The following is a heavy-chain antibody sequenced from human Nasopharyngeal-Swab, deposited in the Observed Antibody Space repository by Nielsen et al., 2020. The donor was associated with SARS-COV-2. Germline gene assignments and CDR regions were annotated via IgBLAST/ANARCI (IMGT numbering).Heavy chain of an antibody. V-gene: IGHV7-4-1*02. Sequence: WVRQAPGQGLEWMGWINTNTGNPTYAQGFTGRFVFSLDTSVSTAYLQISSLKAEDTAVYYCARGVHSSSWYVYYYYYCMDVWGQGTTVTVSS. CDR2: INTNTGNP. D-gene: IGHD6-13*01. CDR3: ARGVHSSSWYVYYYYYCMDV. J-gene: IGHJ6*02.